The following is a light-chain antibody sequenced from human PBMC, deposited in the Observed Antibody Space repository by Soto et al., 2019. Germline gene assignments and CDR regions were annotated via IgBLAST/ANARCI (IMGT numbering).Light chain of an antibody. Sequence: IVMTQSPLSLPVTPGEPASISCRSSQSLLRSDGNNYLDWYLQTPGQSPQLLIYQASNRDTGVPDRFRGSGSGTDFTLTISRVEAEDVGDYYCMQALETPLTFGQGTKVDIK. J-gene: IGKJ1*01. CDR3: MQALETPLT. CDR2: QAS. V-gene: IGKV2-28*01. CDR1: QSLLRSDGNNY.